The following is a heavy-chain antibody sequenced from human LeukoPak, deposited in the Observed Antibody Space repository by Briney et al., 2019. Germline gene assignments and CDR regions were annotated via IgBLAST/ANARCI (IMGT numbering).Heavy chain of an antibody. CDR2: INHSGST. V-gene: IGHV4-34*01. CDR1: GGSFSGYY. J-gene: IGHJ4*02. D-gene: IGHD2-2*01. Sequence: SETLSLTCAVYGGSFSGYYWSWIRQPPGKGLEWIGEINHSGSTNYNPSLKSRVTISVGTSKNQFSLKLSSVTAADTAVYYCARSVVVPAAHKKYYDYWGQETLVTVSS. CDR3: ARSVVVPAAHKKYYDY.